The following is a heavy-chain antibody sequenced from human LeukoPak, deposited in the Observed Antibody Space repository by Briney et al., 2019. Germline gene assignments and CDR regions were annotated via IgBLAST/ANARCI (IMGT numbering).Heavy chain of an antibody. D-gene: IGHD1-26*01. V-gene: IGHV1-46*01. J-gene: IGHJ4*02. CDR1: GYTFTSYY. Sequence: ASVKVSCKASGYTFTSYYMHWVRQAPGQGLEWMGIINPSGGSTSYAQKFQGRVTMTRDMSTSTVYMELGSLRSEDTAVYYCAREGGSYDFDYWGQGTLVTVSS. CDR2: INPSGGST. CDR3: AREGGSYDFDY.